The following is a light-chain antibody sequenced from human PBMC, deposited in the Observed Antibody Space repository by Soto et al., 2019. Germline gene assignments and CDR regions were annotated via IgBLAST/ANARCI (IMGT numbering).Light chain of an antibody. J-gene: IGKJ1*01. CDR2: GAS. V-gene: IGKV3-15*01. CDR3: QQYNNWPPWT. Sequence: VSPGERATLSCRASQSVSNNLAWYQQKPGQAPRLLIXGASTRATGIPVRFSGSGSGTEFTLPITSLQSEDFAVYSCQQYNNWPPWTFGQGTKVEIK. CDR1: QSVSNN.